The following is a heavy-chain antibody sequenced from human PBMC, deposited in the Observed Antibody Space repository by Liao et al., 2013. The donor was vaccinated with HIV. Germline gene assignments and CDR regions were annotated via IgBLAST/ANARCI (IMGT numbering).Heavy chain of an antibody. CDR1: RGSISGYY. D-gene: IGHD2-15*01. CDR3: ASGKILPNY. J-gene: IGHJ4*02. CDR2: INLSGST. Sequence: QVQLQQWGGGLLKPSETLSLTCAVYRGSISGYYWSWIRQPPGKGLEWIGEINLSGSTNYNPSLKSRVTISVDTSKNQFSLKLDSVTAADTAVYFCASGKILPNYWGQGTLVTVSS. V-gene: IGHV4-34*01.